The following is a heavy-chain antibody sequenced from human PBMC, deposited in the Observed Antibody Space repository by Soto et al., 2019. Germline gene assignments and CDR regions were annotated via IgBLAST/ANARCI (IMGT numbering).Heavy chain of an antibody. Sequence: GGSLRLSCAASGFTFSSHVMSWVRQAPGRGLEWVSAISGSDGSTYYADSVKGRFTISRDNSKNTLYLQMNSLRAEDTAVYYCAKDLSYPSGSSDYWGQGTLVTVSS. CDR3: AKDLSYPSGSSDY. D-gene: IGHD3-10*01. V-gene: IGHV3-23*01. J-gene: IGHJ4*02. CDR1: GFTFSSHV. CDR2: ISGSDGST.